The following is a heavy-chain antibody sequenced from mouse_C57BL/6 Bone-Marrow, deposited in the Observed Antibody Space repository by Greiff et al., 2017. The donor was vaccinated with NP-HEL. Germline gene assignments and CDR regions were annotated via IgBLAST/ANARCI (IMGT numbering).Heavy chain of an antibody. Sequence: VQLQQSGAELVRPGASVKLSCTASGFNIKDDYMHWVKQRPEQGLEWIGWIDPENGDTEYASKFQGKATITADTSSNTAYLQLSSLTSEDTAVYYCTPDGYPDYWGQGTPLTVSP. V-gene: IGHV14-4*01. CDR3: TPDGYPDY. CDR2: IDPENGDT. J-gene: IGHJ2*01. D-gene: IGHD2-3*01. CDR1: GFNIKDDY.